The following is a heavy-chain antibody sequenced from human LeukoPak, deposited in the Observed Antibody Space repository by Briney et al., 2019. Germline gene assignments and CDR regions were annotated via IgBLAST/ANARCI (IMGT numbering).Heavy chain of an antibody. V-gene: IGHV1-8*03. J-gene: IGHJ6*03. CDR1: GYTFTSYD. CDR2: MNPNSGNT. Sequence: GASVKVSCKASGYTFTSYDINWVRQATGQGLEWMGWMNPNSGNTGYAQKFQGRVTITRNTSISTAYMELSSLRSEDTAVYYCARSGWAYYYMDVWGKGTTVTVSS. D-gene: IGHD6-19*01. CDR3: ARSGWAYYYMDV.